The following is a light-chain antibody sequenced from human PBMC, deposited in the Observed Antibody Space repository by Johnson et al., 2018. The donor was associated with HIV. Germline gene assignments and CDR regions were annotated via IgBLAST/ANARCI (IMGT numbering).Light chain of an antibody. J-gene: IGLJ1*01. CDR1: NSNIGSNS. V-gene: IGLV1-51*01. CDR2: ENN. CDR3: GTWDNSLSAHYV. Sequence: QSVLTQPPSVSAAPGQRITISCSGNNSNIGSNSVSWYQDVPGTAPKLLIYENNKRPSGITDRFSASKSGTSATLDITGLQTGDEADYYCGTWDNSLSAHYVFGTGTKVTVL.